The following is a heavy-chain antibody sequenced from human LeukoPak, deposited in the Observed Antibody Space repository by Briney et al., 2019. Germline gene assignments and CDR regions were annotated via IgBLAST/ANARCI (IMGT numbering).Heavy chain of an antibody. Sequence: PGGSLRLSCAASGFTFSSYAMHWVRQAPGKGLEWVAVISYDGSNKYYADSVKGRFTISRDNSKNTLYLQMNSLRAEDTAVYYCAREYYDFYSPIDYWGQGTLVTVSS. D-gene: IGHD3-3*01. CDR3: AREYYDFYSPIDY. CDR2: ISYDGSNK. J-gene: IGHJ4*02. V-gene: IGHV3-30-3*01. CDR1: GFTFSSYA.